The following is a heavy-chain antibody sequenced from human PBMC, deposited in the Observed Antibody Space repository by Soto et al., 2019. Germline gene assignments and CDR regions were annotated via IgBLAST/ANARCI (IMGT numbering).Heavy chain of an antibody. CDR2: ISYDGSNK. D-gene: IGHD6-13*01. V-gene: IGHV3-30-3*01. CDR1: GFTFSSYA. J-gene: IGHJ5*02. Sequence: PGGSLRLSCAASGFTFSSYAMHWVRQAPGKGLEWVAVISYDGSNKYYADSVKGRFTISRDNSKNTLYLQMNSLRAEDTAVYYCARGGLHSSSLVPWFDPWGQGTLVTVSS. CDR3: ARGGLHSSSLVPWFDP.